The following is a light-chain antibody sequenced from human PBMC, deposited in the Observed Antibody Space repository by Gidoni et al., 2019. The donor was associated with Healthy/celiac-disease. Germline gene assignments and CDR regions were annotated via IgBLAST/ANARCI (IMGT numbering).Light chain of an antibody. CDR1: SSDVGSYNL. CDR2: EVN. CDR3: CSYVRSSTYV. V-gene: IGLV2-23*02. J-gene: IGLJ1*01. Sequence: QSALTQPASVSGSPGQSITISCTGTSSDVGSYNLVSWYQQHPGKAPKLMIYEVNKRPSGVSNRFSGSKSGNTASLTISGLQAEDEADYYCCSYVRSSTYVFGTGTKVTVL.